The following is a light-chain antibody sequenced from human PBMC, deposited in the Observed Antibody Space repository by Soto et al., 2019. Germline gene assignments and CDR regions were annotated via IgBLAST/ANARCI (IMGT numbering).Light chain of an antibody. J-gene: IGLJ1*01. CDR3: SSYAGSSNV. Sequence: QSALTQPASVSGSPGQSISISCTGTSSDVGAFDYVSWYQQHPGNAPKLMIYEVNKRPSGVPDRFSGSKSGNTASLTVSGLQAEDEADYYCSSYAGSSNVFGTGTKLTVL. CDR1: SSDVGAFDY. CDR2: EVN. V-gene: IGLV2-8*01.